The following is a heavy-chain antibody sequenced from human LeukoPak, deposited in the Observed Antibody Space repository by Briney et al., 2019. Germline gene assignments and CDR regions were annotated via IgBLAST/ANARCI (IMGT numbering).Heavy chain of an antibody. CDR3: EREKGDRLSHCDY. D-gene: IGHD3-16*02. CDR1: GYTLCRYS. Sequence: RGGSLRLSCAASGYTLCRYSANWVPQAPEEGVGWVSYLYCRSSHIYYADSVKGRFTIYRDNAKNALYLQMNSLRAEDRAVYYCEREKGDRLSHCDYWGQGTLVTVSS. CDR2: LYCRSSHI. J-gene: IGHJ4*02. V-gene: IGHV3-21*05.